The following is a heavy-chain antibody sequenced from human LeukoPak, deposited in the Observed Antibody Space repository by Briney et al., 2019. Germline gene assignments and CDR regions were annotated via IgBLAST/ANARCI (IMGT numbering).Heavy chain of an antibody. V-gene: IGHV4-30-4*08. CDR3: AGEWSRYSGSYSSK. Sequence: PSQTLSLTCTVSGGSISSGDYYWSWIRQPPGKGLEWIGYIYYSGSTCYNPSLKSRVTISVDTSKNQFSLKLSSVTAADTAVYYCAGEWSRYSGSYSSKWGQGTLVTVSS. J-gene: IGHJ4*02. CDR2: IYYSGST. CDR1: GGSISSGDYY. D-gene: IGHD1-26*01.